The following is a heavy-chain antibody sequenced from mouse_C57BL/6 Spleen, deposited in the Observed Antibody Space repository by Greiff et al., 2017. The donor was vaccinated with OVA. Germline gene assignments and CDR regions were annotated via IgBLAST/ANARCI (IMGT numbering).Heavy chain of an antibody. J-gene: IGHJ4*01. CDR2: INPNNGGT. V-gene: IGHV1-18*01. D-gene: IGHD1-1*01. Sequence: EVKLVESGPELVKPGASVKIPCKASGYTFTDYNMDWVKQSHGKSLEWIGDINPNNGGTIYNQKFKGKATLTVDKSSSTAYMELRSLTSEDTAVYYCARGGFYYGSSYGYAMDYWGQGTSVTVSS. CDR1: GYTFTDYN. CDR3: ARGGFYYGSSYGYAMDY.